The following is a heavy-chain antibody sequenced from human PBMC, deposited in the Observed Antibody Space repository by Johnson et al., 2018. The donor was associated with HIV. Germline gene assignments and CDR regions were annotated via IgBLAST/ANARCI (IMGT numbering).Heavy chain of an antibody. J-gene: IGHJ3*02. CDR2: ISYDGSNK. Sequence: VQLVESGGGVVQPGRSLRLSCAASGFTFSSYAIHWVRQAPGKGLEWVAVISYDGSNKYYADSVKGRFTISRDNAKNTLYLQMNSLRAEDTAVYYCARGKKQWLDEDAFDMWGQGTMVTVSS. D-gene: IGHD6-19*01. V-gene: IGHV3-30*04. CDR3: ARGKKQWLDEDAFDM. CDR1: GFTFSSYA.